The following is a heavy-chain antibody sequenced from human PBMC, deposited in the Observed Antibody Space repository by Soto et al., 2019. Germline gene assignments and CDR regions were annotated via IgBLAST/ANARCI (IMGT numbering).Heavy chain of an antibody. CDR2: VNPVTHNT. Sequence: ASVKVSCKVSGCRFPRYGINWVRRAPGQGLEWMGWVNPVTHNTNYAQNFQHRVSLTTDTSTNTAFLERSGLRSADTAVYYCERVRVGDPFDYWGQGTLVTVSS. D-gene: IGHD4-17*01. CDR1: GCRFPRYG. J-gene: IGHJ4*02. CDR3: ERVRVGDPFDY. V-gene: IGHV1-18*01.